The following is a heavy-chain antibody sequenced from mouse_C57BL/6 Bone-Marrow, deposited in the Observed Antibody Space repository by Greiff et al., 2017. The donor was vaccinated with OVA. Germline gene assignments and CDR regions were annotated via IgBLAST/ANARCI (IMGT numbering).Heavy chain of an antibody. J-gene: IGHJ4*01. D-gene: IGHD2-10*01. CDR1: GYTFTSYW. CDR2: IDPSDSYT. V-gene: IGHV1-69*01. Sequence: QVQLQQPGAELVMPGASVKLSCKASGYTFTSYWMHWVKQRPGQGLEWIGEIDPSDSYTNYNQKFKGKSTLTVEKSSSTASMQRSSLTSEDSAVYYGARTLPYYAMDYWGQGTSVTVSS. CDR3: ARTLPYYAMDY.